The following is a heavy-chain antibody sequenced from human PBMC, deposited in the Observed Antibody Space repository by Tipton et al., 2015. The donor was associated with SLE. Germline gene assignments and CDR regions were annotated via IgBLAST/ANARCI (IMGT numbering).Heavy chain of an antibody. CDR1: GGSISSYY. D-gene: IGHD2-21*01. J-gene: IGHJ3*02. V-gene: IGHV4-59*01. CDR2: IYYSGST. Sequence: TLSLTCTVSGGSISSYYWSRIRQPPGKGLEWIGYIYYSGSTNYNPSLKSRVTISVDTSKNQFSLKLSSVTAADTAVYYCARDLSILWKGAFDIWGQGTMVTVSS. CDR3: ARDLSILWKGAFDI.